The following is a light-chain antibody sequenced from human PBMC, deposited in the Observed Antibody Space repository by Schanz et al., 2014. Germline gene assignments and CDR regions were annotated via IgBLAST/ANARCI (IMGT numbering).Light chain of an antibody. V-gene: IGKV3-15*01. CDR3: QQRSNWPPT. J-gene: IGKJ4*01. Sequence: IVMTQSPATLSVSPGERATLSCRASQSVSSHLVWYQQKFGQAPRLLIYGASIRATGIPARFSGSGSGTEFTLTISRLEPEDFAVYYCQQRSNWPPTFGGGTKVEIK. CDR2: GAS. CDR1: QSVSSH.